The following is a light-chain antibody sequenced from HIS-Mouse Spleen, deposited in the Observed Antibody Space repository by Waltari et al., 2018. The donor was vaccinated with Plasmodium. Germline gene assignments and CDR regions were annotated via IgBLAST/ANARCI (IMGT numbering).Light chain of an antibody. Sequence: DIQMTQSPSSVSASVGDRVTIPCRASQGISSWLAWYQQKPGKAPKLLIYAASSLQSWGRSRFSGSGSGTCVTLTISSLQPEDFATYYCQQANSVPSPLTFGGGTKVEIK. J-gene: IGKJ4*01. CDR2: AAS. V-gene: IGKV1-12*02. CDR3: QQANSVPSPLT. CDR1: QGISSW.